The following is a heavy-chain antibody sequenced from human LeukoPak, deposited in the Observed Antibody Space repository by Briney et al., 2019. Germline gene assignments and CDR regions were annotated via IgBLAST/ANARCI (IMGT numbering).Heavy chain of an antibody. CDR1: GFTFSNFW. D-gene: IGHD2-2*01. CDR3: ASQPAAADVDY. V-gene: IGHV3-7*03. J-gene: IGHJ4*02. CDR2: IKQDGSEK. Sequence: PGGSLRLSCATSGFTFSNFWMTWVRQAPGKGLEWVANIKQDGSEKNYVESVKGRFTISRDNAKNSLYLQMNGLRAEDTAVYYCASQPAAADVDYWGQGTLVTDSS.